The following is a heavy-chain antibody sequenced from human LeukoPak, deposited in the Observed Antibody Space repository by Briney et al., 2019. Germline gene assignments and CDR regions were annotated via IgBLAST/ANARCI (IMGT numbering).Heavy chain of an antibody. CDR1: GFTFSSYA. Sequence: PGGSLRLSCAASGFTFSSYAMHWVRQAPGKGLEWVAVISYDGSNKYYADSVKGRFTISRDNSKNTLYLQMNSLRAEDTAVYYCASSPNYYGSGSPDYWGQGTLVTVSS. CDR2: ISYDGSNK. D-gene: IGHD3-10*01. V-gene: IGHV3-30-3*01. J-gene: IGHJ4*02. CDR3: ASSPNYYGSGSPDY.